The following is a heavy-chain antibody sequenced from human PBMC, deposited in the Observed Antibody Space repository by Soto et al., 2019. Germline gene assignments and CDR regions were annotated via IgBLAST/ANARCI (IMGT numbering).Heavy chain of an antibody. CDR2: TYYRSKWYN. CDR3: ARDLGDRTGTTRAFDI. CDR1: GDSVSSNSAA. Sequence: KQSQTLSLTCAISGDSVSSNSAAWNWIRQSPSRGLEWLGRTYYRSKWYNDYAVSVKSRITINPDTSKNQFSLQLNSVTPEDTAVYYCARDLGDRTGTTRAFDIWGQGTMVTVSS. J-gene: IGHJ3*02. D-gene: IGHD1-1*01. V-gene: IGHV6-1*01.